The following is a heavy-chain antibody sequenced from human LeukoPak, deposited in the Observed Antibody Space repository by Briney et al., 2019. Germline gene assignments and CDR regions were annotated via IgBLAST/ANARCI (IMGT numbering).Heavy chain of an antibody. V-gene: IGHV4-34*01. Sequence: SETLSLTCAVYGGSFSGYYWSWVRQPPGKGLEGIGEINHSGSTNYNPSLTSRVTISVDTSKNQFSLKLSSVTAADTAVSYCARGGDIVVVPAAIPHFDYWGQGTLVTVSS. CDR3: ARGGDIVVVPAAIPHFDY. J-gene: IGHJ4*02. CDR2: INHSGST. CDR1: GGSFSGYY. D-gene: IGHD2-2*02.